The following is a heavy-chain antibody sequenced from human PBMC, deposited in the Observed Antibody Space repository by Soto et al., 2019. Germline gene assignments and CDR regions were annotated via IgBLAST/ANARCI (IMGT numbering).Heavy chain of an antibody. CDR2: IYPGDSDT. V-gene: IGHV5-51*01. Sequence: GESLKISCKGSGYSFTSYWIGWVRQMPEKGLEWMGIIYPGDSDTRYSPSFQGQVTISADKSISTAYLQWSSLKASDTAMYYCARHGAYYYDSSGQSRYSDYYYGMDVWGQGTTVTVSS. D-gene: IGHD3-22*01. J-gene: IGHJ6*02. CDR3: ARHGAYYYDSSGQSRYSDYYYGMDV. CDR1: GYSFTSYW.